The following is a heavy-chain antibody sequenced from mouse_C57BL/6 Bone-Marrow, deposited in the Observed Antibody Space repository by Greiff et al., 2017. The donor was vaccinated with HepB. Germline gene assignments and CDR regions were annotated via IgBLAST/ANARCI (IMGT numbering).Heavy chain of an antibody. CDR1: GYTFTSYW. Sequence: QVQLKQPGAELVKPGASVKLSCKASGYTFTSYWMHWVKQRPGQGLEWIGMIHPNSGSTNYNEKFKSKATLTVDKSSRTAYMQLSSLTSEDSAVYYCARRGRNPGFAYWGQGTLVTVSA. D-gene: IGHD1-1*01. J-gene: IGHJ3*01. V-gene: IGHV1-64*01. CDR2: IHPNSGST. CDR3: ARRGRNPGFAY.